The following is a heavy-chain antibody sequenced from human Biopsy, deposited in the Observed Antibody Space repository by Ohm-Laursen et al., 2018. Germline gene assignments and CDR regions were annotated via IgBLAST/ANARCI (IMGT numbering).Heavy chain of an antibody. V-gene: IGHV4-59*01. CDR2: VHYTGIT. Sequence: SETLSLTCTVPGDSISSYYWGWIRQPPGKGLEWIGYVHYTGITDYNRSLQSRVTISVDTSKNHFSLRLRSVTPADTAIYYCARDRGYYSDRTVPGYFDLWGRGTLVTVSS. J-gene: IGHJ2*01. CDR1: GDSISSYY. D-gene: IGHD3-22*01. CDR3: ARDRGYYSDRTVPGYFDL.